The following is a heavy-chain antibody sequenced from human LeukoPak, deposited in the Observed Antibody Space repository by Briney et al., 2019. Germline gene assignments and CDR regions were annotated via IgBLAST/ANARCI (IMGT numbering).Heavy chain of an antibody. J-gene: IGHJ6*03. CDR1: GFTVSSNY. Sequence: GGSLRLSCAASGFTVSSNYMSWVRQAPGKGLEWVSVIYSGGSTYYADCVKGRFTISRDKSKNTLYLQMSSLRAEDTAVYYCATTYYDFWSGYLYYYYMDVWGKGTTVTVSS. D-gene: IGHD3-3*01. V-gene: IGHV3-53*01. CDR2: IYSGGST. CDR3: ATTYYDFWSGYLYYYYMDV.